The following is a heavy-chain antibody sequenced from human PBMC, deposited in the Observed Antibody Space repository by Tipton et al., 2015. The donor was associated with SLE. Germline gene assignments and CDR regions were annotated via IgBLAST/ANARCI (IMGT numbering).Heavy chain of an antibody. CDR2: ISGSGGST. J-gene: IGHJ2*01. Sequence: SLRLSCEASGFTFSSYAMSWVRQAPGKGLEWVSSISGSGGSTYYADSVKGRFTISRDNSKNTLYLEMNSLRAEDTAVYYCAREVLSSGWYFDLWGRGTLVTVSS. CDR1: GFTFSSYA. V-gene: IGHV3-23*01. D-gene: IGHD2-15*01. CDR3: AREVLSSGWYFDL.